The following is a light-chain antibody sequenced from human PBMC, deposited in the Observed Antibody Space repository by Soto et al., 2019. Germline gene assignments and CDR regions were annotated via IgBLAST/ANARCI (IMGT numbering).Light chain of an antibody. V-gene: IGKV3-20*01. CDR2: AAS. Sequence: ETGLTQSPDTLSLSPGDRATLSCRASQSFHSDYLDWYQQKPGQPPSLLIYAASSRAPAIPDRFTGSGSGTNSTLTISRVEPEDFALYYWQRDGGAPLITFGQGTRLDSK. J-gene: IGKJ5*01. CDR1: QSFHSDY. CDR3: QRDGGAPLIT.